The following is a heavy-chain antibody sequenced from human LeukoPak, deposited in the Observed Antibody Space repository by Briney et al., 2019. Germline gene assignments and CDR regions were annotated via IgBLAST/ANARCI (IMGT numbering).Heavy chain of an antibody. Sequence: SVKVSCKASGFTFTSSAMQWVRQARGQRLEWIGWIVVGRGNTNYAQKFQERVTITRDMSTSTAYMELSSLRSEDTAVYYCAAWGGIDLIVRDAFDIWGQGTMVTVSS. D-gene: IGHD2/OR15-2a*01. V-gene: IGHV1-58*02. CDR2: IVVGRGNT. CDR1: GFTFTSSA. CDR3: AAWGGIDLIVRDAFDI. J-gene: IGHJ3*02.